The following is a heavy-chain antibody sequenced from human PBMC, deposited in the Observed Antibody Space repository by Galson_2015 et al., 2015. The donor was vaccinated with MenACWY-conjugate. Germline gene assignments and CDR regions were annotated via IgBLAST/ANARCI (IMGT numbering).Heavy chain of an antibody. D-gene: IGHD1-1*01. V-gene: IGHV3-74*01. CDR1: GFTFNNYW. J-gene: IGHJ4*02. CDR3: ARDNNWSFDS. CDR2: IKADGSFS. Sequence: SLRLSCAASGFTFNNYWVHWVRQPPGKGLEWVSYIKADGSFSNYADSVKGPFTISTDNAKNMVYLQMDGLGDEDTAVYFCARDNNWSFDSWGQGTLVTVSS.